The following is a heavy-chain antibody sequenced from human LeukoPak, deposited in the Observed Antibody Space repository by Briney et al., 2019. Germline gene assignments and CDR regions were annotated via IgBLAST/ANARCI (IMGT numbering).Heavy chain of an antibody. V-gene: IGHV4-39*07. CDR1: GGSISSSSYY. J-gene: IGHJ5*02. CDR3: ARVNLEVVPAAMLNWFDP. D-gene: IGHD2-2*01. Sequence: KSSETLSLTCTVSGGSISSSSYYWGWIRQPPGKGLEWIGSIYYSGSTYYNPSLKSRVTTSVDTSKNQFSLKLSSVTAADTAVYYCARVNLEVVPAAMLNWFDPWGQGTLVTVSS. CDR2: IYYSGST.